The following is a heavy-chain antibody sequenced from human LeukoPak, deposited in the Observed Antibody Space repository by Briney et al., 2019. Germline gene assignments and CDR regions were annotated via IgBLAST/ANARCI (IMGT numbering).Heavy chain of an antibody. Sequence: EASVKVSCKASGGTFSSYAINWVRQAPGQGLEWMGRIIPIFTTANHAQKFQGRVTITTDESTTTAYMELSSLRSEDTAVYYCARDRISGFYYGYPYYFDSWGQGTLVTVSS. J-gene: IGHJ4*02. CDR3: ARDRISGFYYGYPYYFDS. V-gene: IGHV1-69*05. CDR1: GGTFSSYA. CDR2: IIPIFTTA. D-gene: IGHD3-10*01.